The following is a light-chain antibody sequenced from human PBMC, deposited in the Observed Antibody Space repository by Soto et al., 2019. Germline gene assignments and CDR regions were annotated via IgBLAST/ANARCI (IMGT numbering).Light chain of an antibody. CDR2: AAY. J-gene: IGKJ1*01. Sequence: QMTQSPSSLSASVGEKIIITCRASRDVGSDVSWYQQKPGQAPKLLIYAAYNLYTGVPSRFSGSRSGTEFTLTIRSLQPEDFASYYCLQDYGDSWTFGQGTKVEIK. V-gene: IGKV1-6*01. CDR1: RDVGSD. CDR3: LQDYGDSWT.